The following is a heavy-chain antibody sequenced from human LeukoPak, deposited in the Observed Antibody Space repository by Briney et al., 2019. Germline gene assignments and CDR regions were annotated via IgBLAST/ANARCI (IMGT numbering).Heavy chain of an antibody. V-gene: IGHV3-33*01. J-gene: IGHJ4*02. CDR2: IWYDGTNK. D-gene: IGHD5-12*01. CDR3: AREIGEYSRSLGEYFDY. Sequence: GGSLRLSCAASGFIFSSYAMHWVRQAPGKGLEWVAVIWYDGTNKYYADSVTGRFTISRDNSKNTLNLQMNSLRADDTAIYYCAREIGEYSRSLGEYFDYWGRGALVTVSS. CDR1: GFIFSSYA.